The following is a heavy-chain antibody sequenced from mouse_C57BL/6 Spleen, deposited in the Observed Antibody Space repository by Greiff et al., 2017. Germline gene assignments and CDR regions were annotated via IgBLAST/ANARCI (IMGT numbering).Heavy chain of an antibody. V-gene: IGHV1-64*01. CDR2: IHPNSGST. D-gene: IGHD2-4*01. CDR1: GYTFTSYW. CDR3: ARRPDYDYDPYYFGY. Sequence: VQLQQPGAELVKPGASVKLSCKASGYTFTSYWMHWVKQRPGQGLEWIGRIHPNSGSTNYNEKFKSKATLTVDKSSSTAYMPLSSLTSEDSAVYYCARRPDYDYDPYYFGYWGQGTTLTVAS. J-gene: IGHJ2*01.